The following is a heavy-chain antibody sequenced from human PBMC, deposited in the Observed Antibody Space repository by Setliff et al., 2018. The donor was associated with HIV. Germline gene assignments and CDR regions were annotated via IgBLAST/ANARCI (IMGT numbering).Heavy chain of an antibody. Sequence: PSETLSLTCAVSGYSISSAYYWGWVRQSPGKGLEWIGSIYHSGSTYYNPSLKSRVTISVDTSKNEFSLTLTSVTPADTAVYYCARLRAAGTVHYFDPWGQGTQVTVSS. D-gene: IGHD6-13*01. J-gene: IGHJ5*02. CDR1: GYSISSAYY. CDR3: ARLRAAGTVHYFDP. CDR2: IYHSGST. V-gene: IGHV4-38-2*01.